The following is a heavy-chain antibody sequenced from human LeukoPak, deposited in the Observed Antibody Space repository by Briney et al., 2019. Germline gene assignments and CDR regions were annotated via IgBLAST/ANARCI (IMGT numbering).Heavy chain of an antibody. D-gene: IGHD3-22*01. Sequence: SETLSLTCTVSGGSISSSSYFWGWIRQSPGRGLEWIGSISSGGDTYYNPSLKSRVAISVDTSKNQFSLKLRSVTAADTAVYYCARLSSGSHPNFDYWGQGTLVTVSS. CDR3: ARLSSGSHPNFDY. V-gene: IGHV4-39*01. J-gene: IGHJ4*02. CDR1: GGSISSSSYF. CDR2: ISSGGDT.